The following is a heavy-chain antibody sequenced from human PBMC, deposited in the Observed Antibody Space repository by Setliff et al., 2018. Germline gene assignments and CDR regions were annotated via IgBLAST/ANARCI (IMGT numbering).Heavy chain of an antibody. V-gene: IGHV4-39*01. CDR3: ARLAYRSGYYVAETLDY. Sequence: PSETLSLTCTVSGGSISSSSYYWGWIRQPPGKGLEWIGSIYYSGGTYYNPSLKSRVTISVDTSKNQFSLKLGSVTAADTAVYYCARLAYRSGYYVAETLDYWGQGALVTVSS. D-gene: IGHD3-22*01. CDR1: GGSISSSSYY. J-gene: IGHJ4*02. CDR2: IYYSGGT.